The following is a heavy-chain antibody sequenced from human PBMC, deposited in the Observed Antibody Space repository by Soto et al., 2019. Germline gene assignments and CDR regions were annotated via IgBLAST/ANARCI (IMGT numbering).Heavy chain of an antibody. V-gene: IGHV1-8*01. CDR1: GYTFTSYG. CDR3: ARERTGRANGAV. CDR2: MNPNSGNT. D-gene: IGHD1-1*01. J-gene: IGHJ6*02. Sequence: QVQLVQSGAEVKKPGASVKVSCKASGYTFTSYGINWVRQATGQGLEWMGWMNPNSGNTGYAQKCQGRVTLTRHTSISTAYMELRSLRSEDTAVYYCARERTGRANGAVWGQGSTVTVS.